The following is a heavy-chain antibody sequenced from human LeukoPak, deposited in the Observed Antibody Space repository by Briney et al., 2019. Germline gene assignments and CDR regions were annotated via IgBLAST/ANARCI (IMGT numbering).Heavy chain of an antibody. D-gene: IGHD5-24*01. J-gene: IGHJ4*02. CDR2: IWYDGSNK. V-gene: IGHV3-33*06. CDR1: GFTFGSYG. CDR3: AKDHRDGYIIFFDY. Sequence: AGGSLRLSCAASGFTFGSYGMHWVRQAPGKGLEWVAVIWYDGSNKYYADSVKGRFTISRDNSKNTLYLQMNSLRAEDTAVYYCAKDHRDGYIIFFDYWGQGTLVTVSS.